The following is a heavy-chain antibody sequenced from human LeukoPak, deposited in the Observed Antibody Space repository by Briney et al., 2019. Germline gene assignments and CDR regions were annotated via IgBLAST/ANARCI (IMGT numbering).Heavy chain of an antibody. CDR2: INADGSTA. D-gene: IGHD1-14*01. CDR1: GFTFGNSW. J-gene: IGHJ3*01. V-gene: IGHV3-74*01. CDR3: VVVVEPPDSDGFDV. Sequence: QAGGSLRLSCAASGFTFGNSWVHWVRHAPGKGLVRVSLINADGSTATYADSVKGRFTISRDNARNTLSLQMNSLTIEDTAVYYCVVVVEPPDSDGFDVWGQGTMITVSS.